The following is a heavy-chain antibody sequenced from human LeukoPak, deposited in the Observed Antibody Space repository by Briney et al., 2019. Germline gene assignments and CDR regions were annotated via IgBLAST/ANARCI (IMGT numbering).Heavy chain of an antibody. J-gene: IGHJ3*02. Sequence: ASVKVSCKASGYTFTSYGISWVRQAPGQGLEWMGWISAYNGNTNYAQKLQGRVTITTDTSTSTAYMELRSLRSDDTAVYYCAREFGLPAYDGSGRAAFDIWGQGTMVTVSS. CDR2: ISAYNGNT. V-gene: IGHV1-18*01. D-gene: IGHD3-10*01. CDR3: AREFGLPAYDGSGRAAFDI. CDR1: GYTFTSYG.